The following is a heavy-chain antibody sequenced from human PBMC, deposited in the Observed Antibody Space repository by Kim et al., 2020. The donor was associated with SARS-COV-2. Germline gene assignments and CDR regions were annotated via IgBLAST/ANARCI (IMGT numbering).Heavy chain of an antibody. V-gene: IGHV4-34*01. J-gene: IGHJ4*01. CDR3: ARVPPIPTPSVDTAMKGYFDY. CDR1: GGSFSGYY. D-gene: IGHD5-18*01. Sequence: SETLSLTCAVYGGSFSGYYWSWIRQPPGKGLEWIGEINHSGSTNYNPSLKSRVTISVDTSKNQFSLKLSSVTAADTAVYYCARVPPIPTPSVDTAMKGYFDYWGHGTLVPVSS. CDR2: INHSGST.